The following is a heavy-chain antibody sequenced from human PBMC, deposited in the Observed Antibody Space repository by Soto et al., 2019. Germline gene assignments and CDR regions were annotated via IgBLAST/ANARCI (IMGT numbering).Heavy chain of an antibody. V-gene: IGHV1-69*04. CDR1: GGTFSSYT. D-gene: IGHD3-3*01. J-gene: IGHJ5*02. CDR2: IIPILGIA. CDR3: ARDDFWSGSGLGWFDP. Sequence: ASVKVSCKASGGTFSSYTISWVRQAPGQGLEWMGRIIPILGIANYAQKFQGRVTITADKSTSTAYMELSSLRSEDTAVYYCARDDFWSGSGLGWFDPWGQGTLVTVSS.